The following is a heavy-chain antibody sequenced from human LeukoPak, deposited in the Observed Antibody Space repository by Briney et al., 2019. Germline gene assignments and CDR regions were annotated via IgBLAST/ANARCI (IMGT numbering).Heavy chain of an antibody. CDR1: GYSISSGHY. J-gene: IGHJ4*02. CDR3: ARSKGDYSNYLPPRNFDY. D-gene: IGHD4-11*01. CDR2: IFHSGKT. Sequence: SETLSLTCTVSGYSISSGHYWGWIRQPPGKGLEWIGSIFHSGKTYYNPSLKSRVTISVATSKNQFSLKLSSVTAADTAVYYCARSKGDYSNYLPPRNFDYWGQGTLVTVSS. V-gene: IGHV4-38-2*02.